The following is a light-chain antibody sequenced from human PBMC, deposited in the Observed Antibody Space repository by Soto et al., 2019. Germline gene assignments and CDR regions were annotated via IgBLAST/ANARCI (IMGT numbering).Light chain of an antibody. CDR3: SSYTNTKTQV. J-gene: IGLJ1*01. CDR2: GAS. V-gene: IGLV2-14*01. Sequence: QSALTQPASVSGSPGQSITISCTGTSSNVGGYRYVSSYQQHPGKSPKLMIYGASNRPSRVSNRFSGSKSVNTASLTISGLQAEDEGDYYCSSYTNTKTQVFGTGTKVTVL. CDR1: SSNVGGYRY.